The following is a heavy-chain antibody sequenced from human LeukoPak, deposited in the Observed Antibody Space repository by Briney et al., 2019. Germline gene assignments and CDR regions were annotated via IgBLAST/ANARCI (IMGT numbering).Heavy chain of an antibody. Sequence: GASAKVSCKVSGYTLTELSMHWVRQAPGKGLEWMGGFDPEDGETIYAQKFQGRVTMTEDTSTDRAYMNLSRLRSEYTPGYYCATSLWAPITATTTHYYYYYMDVWGKGTTVTVSS. D-gene: IGHD1-20*01. J-gene: IGHJ6*03. CDR1: GYTLTELS. CDR2: FDPEDGET. CDR3: ATSLWAPITATTTHYYYYYMDV. V-gene: IGHV1-24*01.